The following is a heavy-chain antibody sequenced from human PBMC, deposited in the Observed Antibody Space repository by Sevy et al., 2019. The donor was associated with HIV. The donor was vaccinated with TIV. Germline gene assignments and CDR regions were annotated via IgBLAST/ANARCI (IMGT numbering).Heavy chain of an antibody. Sequence: GGSLRLSCATFGVSFEDYGMHWVRQSPERGLEWVAGINYNSGRVGYIDSVKGRFTISRDNAKQSLYLQMTSLKPEDSALYHCVKGRSTEAAYYYGLDVWGQGTTVTVSS. J-gene: IGHJ6*02. CDR1: GVSFEDYG. CDR2: INYNSGRV. CDR3: VKGRSTEAAYYYGLDV. V-gene: IGHV3-9*01. D-gene: IGHD2-2*01.